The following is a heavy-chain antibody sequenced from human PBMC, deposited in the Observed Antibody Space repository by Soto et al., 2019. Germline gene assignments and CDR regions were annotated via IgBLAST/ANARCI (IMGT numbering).Heavy chain of an antibody. CDR2: ISGSGGNT. Sequence: GGSLRLSCAASGFTFNSYGMRWVRQAPGKGLEWVSSISGSGGNTYYAESVKGRFTISRDNSKNTLYMQMNSLRAEDMAVYFCARIFSTSRACEYWGQGTLVTVSS. CDR1: GFTFNSYG. J-gene: IGHJ4*02. V-gene: IGHV3-23*01. CDR3: ARIFSTSRACEY. D-gene: IGHD2-2*01.